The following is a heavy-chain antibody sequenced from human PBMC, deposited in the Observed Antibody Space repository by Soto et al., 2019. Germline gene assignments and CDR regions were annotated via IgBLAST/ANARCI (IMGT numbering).Heavy chain of an antibody. Sequence: GGSLRLSCAASGFTFSSYAMSWVRQAPGKGLEWVSAISGSGGSTYYADSVKGRFTISRDNSKNTLYLQMNSLRAEDTAVYYCAKSFYSGDYGYYYYYMDVWGKGTTVTVSS. J-gene: IGHJ6*03. CDR1: GFTFSSYA. CDR2: ISGSGGST. D-gene: IGHD4-17*01. V-gene: IGHV3-23*01. CDR3: AKSFYSGDYGYYYYYMDV.